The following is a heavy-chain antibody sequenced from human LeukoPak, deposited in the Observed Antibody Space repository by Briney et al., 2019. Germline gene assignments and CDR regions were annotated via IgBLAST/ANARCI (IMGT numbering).Heavy chain of an antibody. Sequence: SVKVSCKASGGTFISYAISWVRQAPGQGLEWMGRIIPIFGTANYAQKFQGRVTITTDESTSTAYMELSSLRSEDTAVYYCARISSGWYFDYWGQGTLVTVSS. CDR2: IIPIFGTA. V-gene: IGHV1-69*05. CDR3: ARISSGWYFDY. D-gene: IGHD6-19*01. CDR1: GGTFISYA. J-gene: IGHJ4*02.